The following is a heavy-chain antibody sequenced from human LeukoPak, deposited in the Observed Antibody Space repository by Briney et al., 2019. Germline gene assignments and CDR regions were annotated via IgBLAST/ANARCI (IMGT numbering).Heavy chain of an antibody. CDR1: GGSISSSSYY. V-gene: IGHV4-39*01. CDR3: ARGKSGDSDHSFKYYYYGMDV. CDR2: IYHSGKT. Sequence: SETLSLTCTVSGGSISSSSYYWGWIRQPPGMGPEWIGTIYHSGKTYYNPSLKSRVNISVDTSKIQFSLKLSSVTAADTAVYYCARGKSGDSDHSFKYYYYGMDVWGQGNTVTVSS. D-gene: IGHD2-21*02. J-gene: IGHJ6*02.